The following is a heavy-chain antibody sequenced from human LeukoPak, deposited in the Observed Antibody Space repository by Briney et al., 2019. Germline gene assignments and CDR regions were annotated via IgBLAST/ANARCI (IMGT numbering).Heavy chain of an antibody. Sequence: GRSLRLSCAASGFTFDDYAMHWVRQAPGKGLEWVSGISWNSGSIGYADSVKGRFTISRDNAKNSLYLQMNRLRAEDTAVYYCARGDHREFWGQGTLVTVSS. V-gene: IGHV3-9*01. D-gene: IGHD3-10*01. CDR1: GFTFDDYA. CDR3: ARGDHREF. CDR2: ISWNSGSI. J-gene: IGHJ4*02.